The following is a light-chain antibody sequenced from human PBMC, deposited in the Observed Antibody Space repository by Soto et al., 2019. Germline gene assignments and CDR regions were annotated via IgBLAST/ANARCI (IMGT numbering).Light chain of an antibody. Sequence: DIQMTQAPSALSASVGDRATITCRASQSISSWLAWYQQKPGKAPKRLIYAASSLQSGVPSRFSGSGSGTEFTPTISSLQPEDFATYYCLQHNSYPRTFGQGTKVDIK. CDR3: LQHNSYPRT. V-gene: IGKV1-5*01. CDR2: AAS. CDR1: QSISSW. J-gene: IGKJ1*01.